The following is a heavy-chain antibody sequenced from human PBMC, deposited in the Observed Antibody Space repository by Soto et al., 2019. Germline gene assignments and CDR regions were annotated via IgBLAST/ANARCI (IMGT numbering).Heavy chain of an antibody. V-gene: IGHV3-21*01. J-gene: IGHJ2*01. CDR2: ISSSSSYI. D-gene: IGHD2-15*01. CDR3: ARDSLRVVAAIDYWYFDL. CDR1: GFTFSSYS. Sequence: GGSLRLSCAASGFTFSSYSMNWVRQAPGKGLEWASSISSSSSYIYYADSVKGRFTISRDNAKNSLYLQMNSLRAEDTAVYYCARDSLRVVAAIDYWYFDLWGRGTLVTVSS.